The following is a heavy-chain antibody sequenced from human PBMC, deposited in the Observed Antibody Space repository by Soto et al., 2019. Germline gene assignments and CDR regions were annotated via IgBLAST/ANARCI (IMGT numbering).Heavy chain of an antibody. CDR3: AKMGRDAYKPIDS. J-gene: IGHJ4*02. CDR2: ISASGYST. D-gene: IGHD3-16*01. Sequence: GGSLRLSFAGSGFTFIDSAMGWVRQAPGKGLEWVSSISASGYSTYYADSVKGRFTISRDTSKNTLYLQTNSLRAEDTAMYYCAKMGRDAYKPIDSWGQGSLVTVSS. CDR1: GFTFIDSA. V-gene: IGHV3-23*01.